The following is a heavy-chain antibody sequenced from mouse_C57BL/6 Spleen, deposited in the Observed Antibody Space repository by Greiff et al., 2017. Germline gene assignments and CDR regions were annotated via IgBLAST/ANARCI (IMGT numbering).Heavy chain of an antibody. V-gene: IGHV14-2*01. J-gene: IGHJ1*03. CDR3: ASHYGSSYSDWYFDV. Sequence: VQLQQSGAELVKPGASVKLSCTASGFNIKDYYMHWVKQRTEQGLEWIGRIDPEDGETKYAPKFQGKATLTADTSSNTAYLQLSSLTSEDTAVYYCASHYGSSYSDWYFDVWGTGTTVTVSS. CDR2: IDPEDGET. CDR1: GFNIKDYY. D-gene: IGHD1-1*01.